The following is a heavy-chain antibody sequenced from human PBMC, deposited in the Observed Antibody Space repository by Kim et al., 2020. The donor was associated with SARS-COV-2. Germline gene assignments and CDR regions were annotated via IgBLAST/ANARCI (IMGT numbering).Heavy chain of an antibody. J-gene: IGHJ5*02. CDR1: GGSFSGYY. CDR2: INHSGST. D-gene: IGHD6-13*01. CDR3: ARGPPIAAAGTKGRWFDP. Sequence: SETLSLTCAVYGGSFSGYYWSWIRQPPGKGLEWIGEINHSGSTNYNPSLKSRVTISVDTSKNQFSLKLSSVTAADTAVYYCARGPPIAAAGTKGRWFDPWGQETLVTVSS. V-gene: IGHV4-34*01.